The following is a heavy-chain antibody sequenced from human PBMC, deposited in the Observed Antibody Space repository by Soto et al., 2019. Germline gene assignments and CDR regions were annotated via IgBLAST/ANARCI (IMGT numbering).Heavy chain of an antibody. V-gene: IGHV3-30-3*01. CDR2: ISYDGSNK. Sequence: GGSLRLSCAASGFTFSSYAMHWVRQAPGKGLEWVAVISYDGSNKYYADSVKGRFTISRGNSKNTLYLQMNSLRAEDTAVYYCARDRVTYSGYGGGYYYYGMDVWGQGTTVTVSS. CDR3: ARDRVTYSGYGGGYYYYGMDV. D-gene: IGHD5-12*01. CDR1: GFTFSSYA. J-gene: IGHJ6*02.